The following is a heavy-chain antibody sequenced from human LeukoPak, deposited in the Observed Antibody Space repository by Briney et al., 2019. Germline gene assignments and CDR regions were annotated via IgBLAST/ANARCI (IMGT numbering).Heavy chain of an antibody. CDR1: GYTFTSYA. Sequence: ASVKVSCKASGYTFTSYAMNWVRQAPGQGLEWMGWISAYNGNTNYAQKFQGRVTMTRNTSISTAYMELSSLRSEDTAVYYCARVGSGAYVDYWGQGTLVTVSS. V-gene: IGHV1-8*02. CDR3: ARVGSGAYVDY. D-gene: IGHD3-10*01. J-gene: IGHJ4*02. CDR2: ISAYNGNT.